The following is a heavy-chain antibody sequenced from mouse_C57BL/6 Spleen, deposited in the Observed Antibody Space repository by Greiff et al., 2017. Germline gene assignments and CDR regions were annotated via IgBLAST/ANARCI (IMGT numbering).Heavy chain of an antibody. V-gene: IGHV1-82*01. CDR1: GYAFSSSW. Sequence: VQLQESGPELVKPGASVKISCKASGYAFSSSWMNWVKQRPGKGLEWIGRIYPGDGDTNYNGKFKGKATLTADKSSSTAYMQLSSLTSEDSAVYFCARVNDGYLYAMDYWGQGTSVTVSS. CDR2: IYPGDGDT. J-gene: IGHJ4*01. CDR3: ARVNDGYLYAMDY. D-gene: IGHD2-3*01.